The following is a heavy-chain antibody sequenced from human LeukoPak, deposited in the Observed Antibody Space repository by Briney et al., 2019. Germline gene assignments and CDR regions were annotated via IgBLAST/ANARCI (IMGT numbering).Heavy chain of an antibody. Sequence: ASVKVSCKASGYTFTSYGISWVRQAPGQGLEWMGWISAYNGNTNYAQKLQGRVTMTTDTSTGTVYMELRSLRSDDTAVYYCARGSPPRRNYDSRGYYSYYFDYWGQGTLVTVSS. CDR1: GYTFTSYG. D-gene: IGHD3-22*01. CDR3: ARGSPPRRNYDSRGYYSYYFDY. CDR2: ISAYNGNT. V-gene: IGHV1-18*01. J-gene: IGHJ4*02.